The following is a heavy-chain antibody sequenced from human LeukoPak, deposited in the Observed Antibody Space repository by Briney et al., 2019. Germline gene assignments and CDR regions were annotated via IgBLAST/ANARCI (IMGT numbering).Heavy chain of an antibody. D-gene: IGHD3-22*01. J-gene: IGHJ4*02. CDR1: GGTFISYA. CDR3: AGVKKVNYDSSGPYGY. V-gene: IGHV1-69*05. Sequence: ASVKVSCKASGGTFISYAISWVRQAPGQGREWMGRIIPIFGTANYAQKSQGRVTITTDESTSTAYMELSSLRSEDTAVYYCAGVKKVNYDSSGPYGYWGQGTLVTVSS. CDR2: IIPIFGTA.